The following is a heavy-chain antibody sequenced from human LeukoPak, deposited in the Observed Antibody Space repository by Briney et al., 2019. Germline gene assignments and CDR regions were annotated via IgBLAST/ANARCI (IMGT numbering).Heavy chain of an antibody. J-gene: IGHJ4*02. D-gene: IGHD1-1*01. CDR2: ISGSGLST. V-gene: IGHV3-23*01. CDR1: GFPSGLTFSTYA. CDR3: AKDSTNWFYFDY. Sequence: GGSLRLSCTASGFPSGLTFSTYAMSWVRQAPGKGLEWVSTISGSGLSTYYADSVKGRFTVSRDNSQNTLYVQMNSLRAEDTAVYYCAKDSTNWFYFDYWGRGTLVTVSS.